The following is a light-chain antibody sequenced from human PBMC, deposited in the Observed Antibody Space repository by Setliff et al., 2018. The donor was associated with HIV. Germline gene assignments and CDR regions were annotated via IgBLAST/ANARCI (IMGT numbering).Light chain of an antibody. CDR2: EVR. V-gene: IGLV2-14*01. Sequence: QSALTQPASVSGSPGQSITISCTGTSSDVGGYNYVSWYQQHPGKAPKLIIYEVRNRPSGVSNRFSGSKSGNTASLTISGLQAEDEGYYYCSSYAITNTLPFGTGTKVTVL. J-gene: IGLJ1*01. CDR1: SSDVGGYNY. CDR3: SSYAITNTLP.